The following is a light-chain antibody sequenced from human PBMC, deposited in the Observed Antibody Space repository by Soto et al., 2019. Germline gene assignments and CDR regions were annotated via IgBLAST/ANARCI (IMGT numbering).Light chain of an antibody. CDR1: QRVTSY. CDR3: QQRSNWPLT. J-gene: IGKJ4*01. V-gene: IGKV3-11*01. CDR2: DAS. Sequence: EIVLTQSPATLSLSPGERATLSCRASQRVTSYLACYQQKPGQAPRLLIYDASNRATGIPARFSGSGPGTDFTLTISSLEPEDFAVYYCQQRSNWPLTFGGGTKVEIK.